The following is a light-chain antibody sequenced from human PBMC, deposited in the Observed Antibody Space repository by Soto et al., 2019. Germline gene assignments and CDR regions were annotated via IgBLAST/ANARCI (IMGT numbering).Light chain of an antibody. J-gene: IGKJ1*01. CDR3: QQNNRYPWT. CDR1: QSTGTW. CDR2: KAS. Sequence: TLSASVGERVTITCRASQSTGTWLALYQQKPGKAPNLLIYKASNLERGVPSRFSGSGSGTEFTLTISSLQPDDFATYYCQQNNRYPWTFGQGTKVDIK. V-gene: IGKV1-5*03.